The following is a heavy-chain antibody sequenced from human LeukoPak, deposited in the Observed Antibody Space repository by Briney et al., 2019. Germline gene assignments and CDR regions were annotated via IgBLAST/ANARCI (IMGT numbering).Heavy chain of an antibody. CDR1: GFTFSSYG. D-gene: IGHD5-12*01. V-gene: IGHV3-33*01. CDR3: ASLGGYEDY. CDR2: MWYDGSNK. J-gene: IGHJ4*02. Sequence: GGSLRLSCAASGFTFSSYGMHWVRQAPGKGLEWVAVMWYDGSNKYYADSVKDRFTISRDNSKNTLYLQMNSLRAEDTAVYYCASLGGYEDYWGQGTLATVSS.